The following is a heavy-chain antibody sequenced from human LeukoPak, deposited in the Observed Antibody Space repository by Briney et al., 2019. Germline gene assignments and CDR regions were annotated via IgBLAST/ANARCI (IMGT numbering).Heavy chain of an antibody. CDR1: GGSISSYY. Sequence: SETLSLTCTVSGGSISSYYWSWIRQPPGKGLEWIGYIYYSGSTYYNPSLKSRVTISVDTSKNQFSLKLNSVTAADTAVYYCARLVRGIYDYFDYWGQGTLVTVSS. V-gene: IGHV4-59*12. CDR3: ARLVRGIYDYFDY. J-gene: IGHJ4*02. CDR2: IYYSGST. D-gene: IGHD3-10*01.